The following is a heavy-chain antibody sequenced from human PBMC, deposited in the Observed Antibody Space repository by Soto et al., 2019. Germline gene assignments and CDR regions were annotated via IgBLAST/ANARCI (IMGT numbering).Heavy chain of an antibody. CDR1: GFTFSSYE. CDR2: ISSSGSTI. Sequence: LRLSCAASGFTFSSYEMNWVRQAPGKGLEWVSYISSSGSTIYYADSVKGRFTISRDNAKNSLYLQMNSLRAEDTAVYYCARDNDYGWNFDYWGQGTLVTVSS. CDR3: ARDNDYGWNFDY. D-gene: IGHD4-17*01. V-gene: IGHV3-48*03. J-gene: IGHJ4*02.